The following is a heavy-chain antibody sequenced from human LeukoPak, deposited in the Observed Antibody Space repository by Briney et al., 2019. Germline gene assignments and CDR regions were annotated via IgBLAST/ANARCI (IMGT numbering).Heavy chain of an antibody. J-gene: IGHJ4*02. CDR3: ASSAGSGGNDY. CDR1: GYTLTELS. Sequence: ASVKVSCKVSGYTLTELSMHWVRQAPGKGLEWMGGFDPEDGETIYAQKFQGRVTITADKSTSTAYMELSSLRSEDTAVYYCASSAGSGGNDYWGQGTLVTVSS. CDR2: FDPEDGET. V-gene: IGHV1-24*01. D-gene: IGHD3-10*01.